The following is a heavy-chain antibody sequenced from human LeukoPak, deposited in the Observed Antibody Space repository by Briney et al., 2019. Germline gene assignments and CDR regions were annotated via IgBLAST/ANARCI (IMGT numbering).Heavy chain of an antibody. CDR1: GFTFSSYA. CDR2: ISSNGGST. Sequence: GGSLRLSCAASGFTFSSYAMHWVRQAPGKGLEYVSAISSNGGSTYYANSVKGRFTISRDNSKNTLYLQMGSLRAEDMAVYYCARFSSGWYFDYWGQGTLVTVSS. J-gene: IGHJ4*02. CDR3: ARFSSGWYFDY. D-gene: IGHD6-19*01. V-gene: IGHV3-64*01.